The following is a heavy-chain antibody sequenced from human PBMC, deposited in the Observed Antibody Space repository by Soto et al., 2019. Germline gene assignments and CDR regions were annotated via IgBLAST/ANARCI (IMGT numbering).Heavy chain of an antibody. CDR2: IWYDGSNK. J-gene: IGHJ6*02. Sequence: PGGSLRLSCAASGFTFSSYGMHWVRQAPGKGLEWVAVIWYDGSNKYYADSVKGRFTISRDNSKNTLYLQMNSLRAEDTAVYYCARAPELLWFGELFAQYYYYGMDVWGQGTTVTVSS. D-gene: IGHD3-10*01. CDR1: GFTFSSYG. V-gene: IGHV3-33*01. CDR3: ARAPELLWFGELFAQYYYYGMDV.